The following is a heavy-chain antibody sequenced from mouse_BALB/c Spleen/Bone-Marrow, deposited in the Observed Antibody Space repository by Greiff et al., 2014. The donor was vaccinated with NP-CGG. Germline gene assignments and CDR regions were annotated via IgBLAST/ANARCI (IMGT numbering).Heavy chain of an antibody. CDR2: INPGSGAT. CDR1: GYAFTNYL. D-gene: IGHD4-1*01. J-gene: IGHJ2*01. Sequence: QVQLQQSGAELVRPGTSVKVSCKASGYAFTNYLIEWVKQRPGQGLEWIGVINPGSGATNYNENFKGKATLTAGKSSSTPYMQLSSLTSDDSAVYFCARRLTGTLYFDYWGQGTTLTVSS. V-gene: IGHV1-54*03. CDR3: ARRLTGTLYFDY.